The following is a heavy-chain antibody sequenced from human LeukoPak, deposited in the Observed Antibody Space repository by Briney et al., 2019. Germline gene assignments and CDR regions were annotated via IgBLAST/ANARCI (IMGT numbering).Heavy chain of an antibody. CDR1: GYTFIGYY. Sequence: GASVKVSCKASGYTFIGYYIHWVRQAPGQGLEWMGRINSNSGGTNYVQKFQGRVTMTRDTSINTAYMELSRLRSDDTAVYYCARVLSYYDSSGYSSDYYYYGMDVWGQGTTVTVSS. J-gene: IGHJ6*02. V-gene: IGHV1-2*06. D-gene: IGHD3-22*01. CDR3: ARVLSYYDSSGYSSDYYYYGMDV. CDR2: INSNSGGT.